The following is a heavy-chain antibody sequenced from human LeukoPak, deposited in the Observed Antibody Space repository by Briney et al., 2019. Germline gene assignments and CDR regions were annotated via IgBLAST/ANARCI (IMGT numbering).Heavy chain of an antibody. J-gene: IGHJ4*02. Sequence: SETLSLTCTVSGGSISSGDHYWSWIRQPPGKGLEWIGYIYYSGSTYYNPSLKSRVTISVDTSKNQFSLKLSSVTAADTAVYYCARESPITSYYYGSGSHFDYWGQGTLVTVSS. CDR3: ARESPITSYYYGSGSHFDY. V-gene: IGHV4-30-4*08. D-gene: IGHD3-10*01. CDR2: IYYSGST. CDR1: GGSISSGDHY.